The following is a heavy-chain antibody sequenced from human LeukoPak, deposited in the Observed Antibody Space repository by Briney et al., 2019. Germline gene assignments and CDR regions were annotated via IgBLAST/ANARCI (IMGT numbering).Heavy chain of an antibody. V-gene: IGHV4-59*11. Sequence: SETLSLTCTVSGGSISSHYWSWIRQPPGKGLEWIGYIYYSGSTNYNPSLKSRVTISVDTSKNQFSLKLSSVTAADTAVYYCASFLYDFWNGYFDYWGQGTLVTVSS. D-gene: IGHD3-3*01. CDR1: GGSISSHY. CDR3: ASFLYDFWNGYFDY. J-gene: IGHJ4*02. CDR2: IYYSGST.